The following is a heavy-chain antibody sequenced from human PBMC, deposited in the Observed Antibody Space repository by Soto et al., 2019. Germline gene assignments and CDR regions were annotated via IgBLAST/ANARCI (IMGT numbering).Heavy chain of an antibody. J-gene: IGHJ5*02. CDR1: GFTFSSYE. V-gene: IGHV3-48*03. CDR2: ISSSGSTI. Sequence: GGSLRLSCAASGFTFSSYEMNWVRQAPGKGLEWVSYISSSGSTIYYADSVKGRFTISRDNAKNSLYLQMNSLRAEDTAVYYCARAPVRYFDWLPANPNWFDPWGQGTLVTVSS. D-gene: IGHD3-9*01. CDR3: ARAPVRYFDWLPANPNWFDP.